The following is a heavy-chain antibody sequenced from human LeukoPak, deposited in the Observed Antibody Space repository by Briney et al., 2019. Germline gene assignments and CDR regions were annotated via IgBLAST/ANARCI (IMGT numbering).Heavy chain of an antibody. Sequence: GGSLTLSCAASGFTFSSYEMNWVRQATGKGLEWVSYISSSGSTIYYADSVKGRFTIYRDNAKNSLYLQMNSLRAEDTAVYYCARLGAGGYFDYWGQGTLVTVSS. CDR3: ARLGAGGYFDY. D-gene: IGHD1-26*01. CDR1: GFTFSSYE. J-gene: IGHJ4*02. V-gene: IGHV3-48*03. CDR2: ISSSGSTI.